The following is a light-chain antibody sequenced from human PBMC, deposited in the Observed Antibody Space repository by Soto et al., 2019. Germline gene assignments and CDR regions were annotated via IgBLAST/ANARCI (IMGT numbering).Light chain of an antibody. CDR3: QQYGNSPWT. CDR1: QSISSY. Sequence: EIVLTQSPATLSLSPGERATLSCRASQSISSYLAWYQQKPGQAPRLLIYSISSRATGIPDRFSGSGSGTDFTLTISRLEPEDFAVYYCQQYGNSPWTFGQGTKVDIK. V-gene: IGKV3-20*01. J-gene: IGKJ1*01. CDR2: SIS.